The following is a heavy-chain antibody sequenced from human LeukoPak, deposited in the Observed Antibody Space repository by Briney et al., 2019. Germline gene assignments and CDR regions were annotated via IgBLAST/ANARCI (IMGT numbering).Heavy chain of an antibody. CDR3: ARETRSSSSGFGFDY. D-gene: IGHD6-6*01. CDR2: INPNSGGT. CDR1: GYTFTGYY. V-gene: IGHV1-2*02. Sequence: ASVKVSCKASGYTFTGYYMHWVRQAPGQGLEWMGWINPNSGGTNYAQKFQGRVTMTRDTSISTAYMELSRLRSDDTAVYYCARETRSSSSGFGFDYWGQGTLVTVSS. J-gene: IGHJ4*02.